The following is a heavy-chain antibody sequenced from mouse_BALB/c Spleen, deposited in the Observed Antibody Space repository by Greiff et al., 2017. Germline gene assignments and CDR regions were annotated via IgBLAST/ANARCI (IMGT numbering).Heavy chain of an antibody. V-gene: IGHV5-15*02. J-gene: IGHJ1*01. CDR3: ARDGSSTGYFDV. Sequence: VQLKESGGGLVQPGGSRKLSCAASGFTFSDYGMAWVRQAPGKGPEWVAFISNLAYSIYYADTVTGRFTISRENAKNTLYLEMSSLRSEDTAMYYCARDGSSTGYFDVWGAGTTVTVSS. CDR1: GFTFSDYG. D-gene: IGHD1-1*01. CDR2: ISNLAYSI.